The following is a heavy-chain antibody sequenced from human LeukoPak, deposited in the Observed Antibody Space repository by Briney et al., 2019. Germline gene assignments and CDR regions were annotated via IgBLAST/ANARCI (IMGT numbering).Heavy chain of an antibody. J-gene: IGHJ6*03. V-gene: IGHV4-4*07. CDR2: IYTSGST. Sequence: SETLSLTCTVSGGSINTYYWSWIRQPAGKGLEWIGRIYTSGSTNYNPSLKSRVTMSIDTSKNQFSLKLSSVTAADTAVYYCARETRPGVAVAYYYYMDVWGKGTTVTVSS. CDR3: ARETRPGVAVAYYYYMDV. D-gene: IGHD6-19*01. CDR1: GGSINTYY.